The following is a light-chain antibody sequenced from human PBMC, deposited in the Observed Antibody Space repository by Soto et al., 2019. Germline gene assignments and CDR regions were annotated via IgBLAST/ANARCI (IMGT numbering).Light chain of an antibody. V-gene: IGLV1-40*01. CDR2: GNS. CDR3: QSYDNSLSWV. Sequence: QSVLTQPPSVSGAPGQRVTISCIGSSSNIGAKYDVHWYQHLPGTAPKLLIYGNSNRPSGVPDRFSGSKSGTSASLAITGLQAEDEADYYCQSYDNSLSWVFGGVTKVTVL. CDR1: SSNIGAKYD. J-gene: IGLJ3*02.